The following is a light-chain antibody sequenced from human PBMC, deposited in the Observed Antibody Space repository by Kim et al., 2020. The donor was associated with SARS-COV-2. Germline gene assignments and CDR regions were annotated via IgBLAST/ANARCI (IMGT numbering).Light chain of an antibody. V-gene: IGLV2-14*04. CDR3: SSYTSSSTWV. J-gene: IGLJ3*02. CDR2: DVS. Sequence: GQSITLPCTGTSSDVGIYNYVSWYQQHPGKAPKLMMYDVSKRPSGFSNRFSGSKSGNTASLTISGLQAEDEAEYYCSSYTSSSTWVFGGGTQLTVL. CDR1: SSDVGIYNY.